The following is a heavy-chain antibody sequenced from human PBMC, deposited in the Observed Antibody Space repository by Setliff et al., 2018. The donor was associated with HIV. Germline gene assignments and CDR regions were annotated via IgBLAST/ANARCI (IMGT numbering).Heavy chain of an antibody. J-gene: IGHJ4*02. D-gene: IGHD1-26*01. Sequence: SETLSLTCAVSGYSISSGYYWGWIRQPPGKGLEWIGSIYLSGSTYYNPSLKSRVTITVDTSKNQFSLKLSSVTAADTAVYYCARGKGGTYYAFDYWGQGTLVTVSS. CDR2: IYLSGST. CDR3: ARGKGGTYYAFDY. V-gene: IGHV4-38-2*01. CDR1: GYSISSGYY.